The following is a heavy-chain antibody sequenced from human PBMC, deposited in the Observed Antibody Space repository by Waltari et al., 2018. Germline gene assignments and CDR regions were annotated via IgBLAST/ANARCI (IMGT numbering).Heavy chain of an antibody. CDR2: IYKSGST. CDR3: ARLSSSVGNYYYYGMDV. V-gene: IGHV4-38-2*01. CDR1: GFTFSSYA. Sequence: VQLLESGGGLVQPGGSLRLSCAASGFTFSSYAMSWVRQAPGKGLEWIGSIYKSGSTYYNPSLKSRVTISVDTSKNQFSLKLSSVTAADTAVYYCARLSSSVGNYYYYGMDVWGQGTTVIVSS. D-gene: IGHD6-6*01. J-gene: IGHJ6*02.